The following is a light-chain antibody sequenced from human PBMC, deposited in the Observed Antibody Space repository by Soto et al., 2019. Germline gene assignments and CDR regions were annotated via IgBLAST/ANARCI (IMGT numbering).Light chain of an antibody. CDR3: MQALQTPPYT. Sequence: DIVMTQSPLSLSVAPGEPASISCRSSQSLLHSNGYNYFDWYLQKPGQSPQLLIYWGSNRASGVPDRFSGSGSGTDFTLRISRVEADDVGVYYCMQALQTPPYTFGQGTKLGIK. CDR1: QSLLHSNGYNY. V-gene: IGKV2-28*01. CDR2: WGS. J-gene: IGKJ2*01.